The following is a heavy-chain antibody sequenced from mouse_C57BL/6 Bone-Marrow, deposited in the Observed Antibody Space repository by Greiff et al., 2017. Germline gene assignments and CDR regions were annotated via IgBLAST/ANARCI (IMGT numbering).Heavy chain of an antibody. J-gene: IGHJ2*01. CDR3: ARWGLYYYGSSYFDY. CDR1: GYTFTDYY. CDR2: INPYNGGT. D-gene: IGHD1-1*01. Sequence: SGPVLVKPGASVKMSCKASGYTFTDYYMNWVKQSHGKSLEWIGVINPYNGGTSYNPKFKGKATLTVDKSSSTAYMELNSLTSEDSAVYYCARWGLYYYGSSYFDYGGQGTTLTVSS. V-gene: IGHV1-19*01.